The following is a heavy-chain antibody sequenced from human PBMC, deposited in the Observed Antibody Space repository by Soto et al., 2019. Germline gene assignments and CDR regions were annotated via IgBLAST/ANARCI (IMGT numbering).Heavy chain of an antibody. CDR2: INPNSGGT. CDR3: ATHLLVDASGGTPFDY. CDR1: GYTFTDYY. D-gene: IGHD2-15*01. J-gene: IGHJ4*02. V-gene: IGHV1-2*04. Sequence: ASVKVSCKASGYTFTDYYMHWVRQAPGQGLAWMGWINPNSGGTNYAQKFQGWVTMTRDTSISTAYMELSRLTSDDTAVYYCATHLLVDASGGTPFDYWGQGTPVTVSS.